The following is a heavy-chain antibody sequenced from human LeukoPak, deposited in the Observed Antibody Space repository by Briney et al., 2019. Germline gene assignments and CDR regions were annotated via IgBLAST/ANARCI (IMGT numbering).Heavy chain of an antibody. CDR3: ARRRAEGGSNGHYNWFDP. CDR1: GDSINAYY. V-gene: IGHV4-59*08. J-gene: IGHJ5*02. Sequence: SETLSLTCTVSGDSINAYYWGWIRQPPGKGLEWIGYIYFSGTTKYNPSLESRVTISVDTSKNQFSLKLSSVTAADTAVYYCARRRAEGGSNGHYNWFDPWGQGILSPSPQ. CDR2: IYFSGTT. D-gene: IGHD6-13*01.